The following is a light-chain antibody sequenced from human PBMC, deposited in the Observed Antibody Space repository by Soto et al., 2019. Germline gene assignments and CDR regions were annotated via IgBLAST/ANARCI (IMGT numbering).Light chain of an antibody. CDR2: DAS. CDR3: QQYGDLPLT. Sequence: DIQMTQSPSSLSASVGDRVTITCQASQDISNSLHWHQQKPGKAPKLLIYDASNLETGVPSRFSGRRSGTDFTFTISSLQPEDIATYYCQQYGDLPLTFGGGTKVEIK. J-gene: IGKJ4*01. CDR1: QDISNS. V-gene: IGKV1-33*01.